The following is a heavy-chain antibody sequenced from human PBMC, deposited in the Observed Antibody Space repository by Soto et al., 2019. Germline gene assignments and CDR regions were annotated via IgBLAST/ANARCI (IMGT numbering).Heavy chain of an antibody. CDR2: IYSGGST. CDR1: GFTVSSNY. Sequence: GGSLRLFCAASGFTVSSNYMSWVRQAPGKGLEWVSVIYSGGSTYYADSVKGRFTISRDNSKNTLYLQMNSLRAEDTAVYYCARDLRYCSSTSCYHGMDVWGQGTTVTVSS. CDR3: ARDLRYCSSTSCYHGMDV. J-gene: IGHJ6*02. V-gene: IGHV3-53*01. D-gene: IGHD2-2*01.